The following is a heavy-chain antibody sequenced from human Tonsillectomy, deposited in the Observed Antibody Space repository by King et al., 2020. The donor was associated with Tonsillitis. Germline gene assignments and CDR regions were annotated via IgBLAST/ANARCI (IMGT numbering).Heavy chain of an antibody. J-gene: IGHJ6*02. CDR1: GFTFDDYA. CDR3: AKDLTTYYYYGMDV. CDR2: ISWNSGSI. Sequence: VQLVESGGDLVQPGRSLRLSCAASGFTFDDYAMHWVRQAPGKGLEWVSGISWNSGSIGYADSVKGRFTISRDNAKNSLYLQMNSLRAEDTALYYCAKDLTTYYYYGMDVWGHGTTVTVSS. V-gene: IGHV3-9*01. D-gene: IGHD1-1*01.